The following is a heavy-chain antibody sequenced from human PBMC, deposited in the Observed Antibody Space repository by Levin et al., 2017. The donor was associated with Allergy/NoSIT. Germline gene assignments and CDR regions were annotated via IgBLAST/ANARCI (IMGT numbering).Heavy chain of an antibody. J-gene: IGHJ6*02. CDR3: ADFVRCHVLDV. CDR2: ITNKDNGYTS. D-gene: IGHD2-8*01. Sequence: GGSLRLSCAASGFTFSDHYIDWVRQAPGKGLEWVGRITNKDNGYTSKYAASATGRFTIPRDDSKNSVYPQMNSLKTEDTAVYYCADFVRCHVLDVWGQGTTVTVYS. V-gene: IGHV3-72*01. CDR1: GFTFSDHY.